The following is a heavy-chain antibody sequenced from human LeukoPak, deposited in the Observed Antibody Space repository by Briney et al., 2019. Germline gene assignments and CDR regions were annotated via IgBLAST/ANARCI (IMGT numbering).Heavy chain of an antibody. Sequence: KVSCKASGGTFSSYAISWVRQAPGQGLEWMGRIIPILGIANYAQKFQGRVTITADKSTSTAYMELSSLRSEDTAVYYCAKDRKWELHDAFDIWGQGTMVTVSS. V-gene: IGHV1-69*04. D-gene: IGHD1-26*01. CDR3: AKDRKWELHDAFDI. CDR1: GGTFSSYA. J-gene: IGHJ3*02. CDR2: IIPILGIA.